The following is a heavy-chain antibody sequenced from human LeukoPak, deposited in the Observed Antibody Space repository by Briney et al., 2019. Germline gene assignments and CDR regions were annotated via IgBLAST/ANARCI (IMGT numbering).Heavy chain of an antibody. Sequence: PSETLSLTCTVSGGSFTDYYWSWIRQPPGKGLEWIGEINHSGSTNYNPSLKSRVTISVDTSKNQFSLKLSSVTAADTAVYYCARGRGYSYGLIDWGQGTLVTVSS. D-gene: IGHD5-18*01. V-gene: IGHV4-34*01. CDR3: ARGRGYSYGLID. CDR1: GGSFTDYY. J-gene: IGHJ4*02. CDR2: INHSGST.